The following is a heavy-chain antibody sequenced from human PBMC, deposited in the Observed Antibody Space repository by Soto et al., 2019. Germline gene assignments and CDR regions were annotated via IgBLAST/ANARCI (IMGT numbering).Heavy chain of an antibody. V-gene: IGHV3-48*01. CDR3: ARSYYYYMDV. Sequence: VQLVESGGGLVQPGGSLRLSCAASGFTFSTYNINWVRQAPGKGLEWVSYISRSSATVYYADSVKGRFTISRDNVENSLSLQMDSLRAEDTAVYYCARSYYYYMDVWGKGTTVTVSS. J-gene: IGHJ6*03. CDR1: GFTFSTYN. CDR2: ISRSSATV.